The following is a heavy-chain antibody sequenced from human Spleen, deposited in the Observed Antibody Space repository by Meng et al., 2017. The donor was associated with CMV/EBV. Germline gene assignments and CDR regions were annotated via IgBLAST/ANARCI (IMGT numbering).Heavy chain of an antibody. V-gene: IGHV4-59*12. CDR2: IYYSEST. Sequence: SETLSLTCTVSGGSISSYYWSWIRQPPGKGLEWIGYIYYSESTNYNPSLKSRVTISVDTSKNQFSLKLSSVTAADTAVYYCARGVVPAAIRRANWFDPWGQGTLVTVSS. J-gene: IGHJ5*02. D-gene: IGHD2-2*02. CDR1: GGSISSYY. CDR3: ARGVVPAAIRRANWFDP.